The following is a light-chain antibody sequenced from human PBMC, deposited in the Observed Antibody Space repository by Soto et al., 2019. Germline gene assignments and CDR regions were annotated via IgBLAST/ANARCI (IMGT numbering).Light chain of an antibody. CDR3: QQRHMWPIK. V-gene: IGKV3-11*01. J-gene: IGKJ5*01. CDR1: QNIHNH. Sequence: QSPATLSASPLARVTLSCSASQNIHNHMSWFLQKPGQAPRLLIYGASSRATGIPDRFSGIGSGAVFTLTISSLEPEDSAVYYCQQRHMWPIKFGQGTRLEIK. CDR2: GAS.